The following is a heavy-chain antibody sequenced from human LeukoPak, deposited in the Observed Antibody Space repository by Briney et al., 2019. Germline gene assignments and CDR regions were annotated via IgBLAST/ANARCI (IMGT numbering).Heavy chain of an antibody. CDR3: ARDRSGNDDFDY. D-gene: IGHD1-1*01. V-gene: IGHV3-21*01. CDR1: GFTFSSYS. J-gene: IGHJ4*02. CDR2: ISSSTSYI. Sequence: GGSLRLSCAASGFTFSSYSMNWVRQAPGKGLEWVSSISSSTSYIYYADSVKGRFTISRDNAKNSLYLQMNSLRAEDTAMYYCARDRSGNDDFDYWGQGTLVTVSS.